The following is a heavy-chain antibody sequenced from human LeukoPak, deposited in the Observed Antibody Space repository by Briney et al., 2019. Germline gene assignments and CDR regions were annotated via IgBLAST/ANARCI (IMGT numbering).Heavy chain of an antibody. D-gene: IGHD1-26*01. V-gene: IGHV3-48*03. CDR3: APGIVGAGGY. J-gene: IGHJ4*02. Sequence: PGGSLRLSCAASGFTFSSYEMNWVRQAPGKGLEWVSYISSSASTIYYADSVKGRFTISRDNAKNSLYLQMNSLRAEDTGVYYCAPGIVGAGGYWGQGTLVTVSS. CDR1: GFTFSSYE. CDR2: ISSSASTI.